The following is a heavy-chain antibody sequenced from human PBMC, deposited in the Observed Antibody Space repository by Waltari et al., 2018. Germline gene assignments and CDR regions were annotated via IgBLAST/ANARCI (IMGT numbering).Heavy chain of an antibody. D-gene: IGHD3-10*01. CDR2: ISGSGGST. Sequence: EVQLLESGGGLVQPGGSLRLSCEASGFTLSSYAMSWVRPAPGKGLEWVSAISGSGGSTYYADSVKGRFTISRDNSKNTLYLQMNSLRAEDTAVYYCAKEGSVLLWFSVSDYWGQGTLVTVSS. CDR3: AKEGSVLLWFSVSDY. J-gene: IGHJ4*02. CDR1: GFTLSSYA. V-gene: IGHV3-23*01.